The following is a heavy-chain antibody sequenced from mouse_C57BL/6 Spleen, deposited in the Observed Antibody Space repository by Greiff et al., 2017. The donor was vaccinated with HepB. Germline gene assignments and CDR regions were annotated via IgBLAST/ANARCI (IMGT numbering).Heavy chain of an antibody. CDR1: GFTFSSYT. D-gene: IGHD2-5*01. V-gene: IGHV5-9*01. Sequence: EVQLVESGGGLVKPGGSLKLSCAASGFTFSSYTMSWVRQTPEKRLEWVATISGGGGNTYYPDSVKGRFTISRDNAKNTLYLQMSSLRSEDTALYYCAAYYSNGYAMDYWGQGTSVTVSS. J-gene: IGHJ4*01. CDR3: AAYYSNGYAMDY. CDR2: ISGGGGNT.